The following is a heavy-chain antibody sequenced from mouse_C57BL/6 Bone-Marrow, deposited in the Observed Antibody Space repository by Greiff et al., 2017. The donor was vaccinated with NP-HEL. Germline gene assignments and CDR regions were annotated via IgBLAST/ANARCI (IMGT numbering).Heavy chain of an antibody. CDR2: IWSGGST. Sequence: VQRVESGPGLVQPSQSLSITCTVSGFSLTSYGVHWVRQSPGKGLEWLGVIWSGGSTDYNAALISRLSISKDKSKSQVFFKMNSLQADDTAIYYCARVLLDWGQGTSVTVSS. J-gene: IGHJ4*01. CDR1: GFSLTSYG. CDR3: ARVLLD. V-gene: IGHV2-2*01. D-gene: IGHD1-1*01.